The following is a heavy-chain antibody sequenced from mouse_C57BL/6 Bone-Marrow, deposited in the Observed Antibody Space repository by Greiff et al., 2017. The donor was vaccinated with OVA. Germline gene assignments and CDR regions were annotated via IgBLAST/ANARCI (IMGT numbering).Heavy chain of an antibody. CDR3: ARGSSNYSFAY. CDR2: ISYDGSN. V-gene: IGHV3-6*01. CDR1: GYSITSGYY. Sequence: ESGPGLVKPSQSLSLTCSVTGYSITSGYYWNWIRQFPGNKLEWMGYISYDGSNNYNPSLKNRISITRDTSKNQFFLKLNSVTTEDTATYYCARGSSNYSFAYWGQGTLVTVSA. D-gene: IGHD2-5*01. J-gene: IGHJ3*01.